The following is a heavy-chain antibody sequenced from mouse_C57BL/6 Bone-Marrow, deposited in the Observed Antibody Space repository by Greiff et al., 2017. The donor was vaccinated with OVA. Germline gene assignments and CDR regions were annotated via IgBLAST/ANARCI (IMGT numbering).Heavy chain of an antibody. CDR3: ARFYGSGAY. V-gene: IGHV1-52*01. CDR1: GYTFTSYW. Sequence: VQLQQSGAELVRPGSSVKLSCKASGYTFTSYWMHWVKQRPIQGLEWIGNIDPSDSETHYNQKFKDKATLTVDKSSSTAYMQLNSLTSEDSAVYYCARFYGSGAYWGQGTLVTVSA. J-gene: IGHJ3*01. CDR2: IDPSDSET. D-gene: IGHD1-1*01.